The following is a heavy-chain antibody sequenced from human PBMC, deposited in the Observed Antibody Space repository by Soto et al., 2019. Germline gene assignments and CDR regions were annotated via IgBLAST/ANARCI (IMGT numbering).Heavy chain of an antibody. J-gene: IGHJ4*02. Sequence: SETPSLTCTVYGGSIYTYTWTWLRQPAGKGLEWIGHIYSSGSANYNPSLKRRVSMSVDTSKNQFSMKLNSVTAADTAVSYCATIVGANDYLGQGALVTVS. CDR3: ATIVGANDY. V-gene: IGHV4-4*07. CDR1: GGSIYTYT. D-gene: IGHD1-26*01. CDR2: IYSSGSA.